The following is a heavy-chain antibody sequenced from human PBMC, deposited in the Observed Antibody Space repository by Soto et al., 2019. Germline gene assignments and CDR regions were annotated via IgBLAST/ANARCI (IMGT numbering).Heavy chain of an antibody. V-gene: IGHV1-69*01. CDR1: GGTFSSYA. Sequence: QVQLVQSGAEVKKPGSSVKVSCKASGGTFSSYAISWVRQAPGQGLEWMGGIIPISGTAHYAQKFQGRVTITADESTSTAYMELSSLRSEDTAVYYCAISHGSSTSLEIYYYYYYGMDVWGQGTTVTVSS. D-gene: IGHD2-2*01. CDR2: IIPISGTA. CDR3: AISHGSSTSLEIYYYYYYGMDV. J-gene: IGHJ6*02.